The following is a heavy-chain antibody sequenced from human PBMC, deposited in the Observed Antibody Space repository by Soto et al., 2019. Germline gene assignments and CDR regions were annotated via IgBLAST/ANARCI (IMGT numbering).Heavy chain of an antibody. CDR1: GGSISSYY. J-gene: IGHJ5*02. CDR3: ARELGNWNYNWFDP. Sequence: SETLSLTCTVSGGSISSYYWSWIRQPPGKGLEWIGYIYYSGSTNYNPSLKSRVTISVDTSKNQFSLKLSSVTAADTAAYYCARELGNWNYNWFDPWGQGTLVTVSS. D-gene: IGHD1-7*01. CDR2: IYYSGST. V-gene: IGHV4-59*01.